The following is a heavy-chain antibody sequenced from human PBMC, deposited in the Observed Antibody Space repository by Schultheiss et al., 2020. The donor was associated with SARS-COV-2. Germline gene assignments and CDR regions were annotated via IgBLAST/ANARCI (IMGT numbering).Heavy chain of an antibody. CDR3: ARVTATVVETSIDY. CDR2: LYTSGTT. Sequence: SETLSLTCTVSGGSISNFYWSWIRQPAGKGLEWLGRLYTSGTTNYNPSLKNRLTMSVDTSKNHFSLKLNSVTAADTAVYYCARVTATVVETSIDYWGQGTLVTVSS. D-gene: IGHD4-23*01. V-gene: IGHV4-4*07. J-gene: IGHJ4*02. CDR1: GGSISNFY.